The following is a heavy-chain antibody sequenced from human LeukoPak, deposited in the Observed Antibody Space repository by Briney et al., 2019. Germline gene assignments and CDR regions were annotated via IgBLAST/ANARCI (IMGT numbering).Heavy chain of an antibody. CDR1: GGTFTSYA. Sequence: ASVKVSCKASGGTFTSYAISWVRQAPEQGLEWMGGIMPIFGTAKYAQKFQGRVTITTGESTSTAYMELSSLRSEDTAVYYCARHGGITIFGVAQPGGAFDIWGQGTMVTVSS. J-gene: IGHJ3*02. CDR3: ARHGGITIFGVAQPGGAFDI. CDR2: IMPIFGTA. D-gene: IGHD3-3*01. V-gene: IGHV1-69*05.